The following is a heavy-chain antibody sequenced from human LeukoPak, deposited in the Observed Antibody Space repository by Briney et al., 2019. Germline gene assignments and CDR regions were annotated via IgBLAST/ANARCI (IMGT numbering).Heavy chain of an antibody. CDR2: IRYDGSNK. Sequence: GGSLRLSCAASGFTFSSYGLHWVRQAPGKGLEWVAFIRYDGSNKYYADSVKGRFTISRDNSKNTLYLQMNSLRAEDTAVYYCAKDRYYYGSGSPTEFDPWGQGTLVTVSS. D-gene: IGHD3-10*01. CDR3: AKDRYYYGSGSPTEFDP. V-gene: IGHV3-30*02. CDR1: GFTFSSYG. J-gene: IGHJ5*02.